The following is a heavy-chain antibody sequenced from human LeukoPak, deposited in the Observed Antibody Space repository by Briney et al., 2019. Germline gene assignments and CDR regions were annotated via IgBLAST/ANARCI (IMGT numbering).Heavy chain of an antibody. CDR3: ASRLPYGSGSYNY. V-gene: IGHV4-39*01. Sequence: SETLSLTCTVSGGSISSSSYYWGWIRQPPGKGLEWIGSISYSGSTYYNPSLKSRVTISVDTSKNQFSLRLSSVTAADTAVYYCASRLPYGSGSYNYWGQGTLVTVSS. J-gene: IGHJ4*02. CDR2: ISYSGST. D-gene: IGHD3-10*01. CDR1: GGSISSSSYY.